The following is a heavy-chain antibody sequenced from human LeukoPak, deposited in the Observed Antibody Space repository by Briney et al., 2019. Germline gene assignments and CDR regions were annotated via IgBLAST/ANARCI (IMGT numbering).Heavy chain of an antibody. V-gene: IGHV3-30*03. Sequence: GGSLRLSCAASGFTFSSYAMHWVRQAPGKGLEWVAVISYDGSNKYYADSVKGRFTISRDNSKNTLYLQMNSLRAEDTAVYYCARGKVVVAAYLIWGQGPMVTVSP. J-gene: IGHJ3*02. CDR2: ISYDGSNK. CDR1: GFTFSSYA. CDR3: ARGKVVVAAYLI. D-gene: IGHD2-15*01.